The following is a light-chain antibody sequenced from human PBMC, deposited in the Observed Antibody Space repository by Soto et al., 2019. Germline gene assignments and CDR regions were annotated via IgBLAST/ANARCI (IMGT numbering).Light chain of an antibody. Sequence: EILMTQSPATLSVSPGDSATLSCRASRSVDTDLAWYQQKPGQAPRLLVFATSARATGVPDRFRGSRSGTDFTLTISSLQPEDSAPYYCQQYYNSTPWTFGQGTKVVI. CDR1: RSVDTD. CDR2: ATS. CDR3: QQYYNSTPWT. V-gene: IGKV3-15*01. J-gene: IGKJ1*01.